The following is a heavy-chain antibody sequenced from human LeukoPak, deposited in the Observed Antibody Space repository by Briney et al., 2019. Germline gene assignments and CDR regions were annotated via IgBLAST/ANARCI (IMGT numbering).Heavy chain of an antibody. J-gene: IGHJ4*02. CDR2: IYTSGST. CDR3: ARDEEWRRSLNYFDY. D-gene: IGHD3-3*01. CDR1: GGSISSYY. Sequence: SETLSLTSTVSGGSISSYYWSWIRQPAGKGLEWIGRIYTSGSTNYNPSLKSRVTMSVDTSKNQFSLKLSSVTAADTAVYYCARDEEWRRSLNYFDYWGQGTLVTVSS. V-gene: IGHV4-4*07.